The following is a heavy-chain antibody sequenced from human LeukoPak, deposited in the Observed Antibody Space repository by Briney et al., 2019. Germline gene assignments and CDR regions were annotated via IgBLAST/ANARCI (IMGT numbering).Heavy chain of an antibody. CDR1: GGSISSGGYY. CDR3: ARAAPRPADTAIIMYYFDY. V-gene: IGHV4-31*03. D-gene: IGHD5-18*01. J-gene: IGHJ4*02. Sequence: SQTLSLTCTVSGGSISSGGYYWSWIRQHPGKGLEWIGYFYYSGSTYYNPSLKSRVTISVDTSKNQFSLKLSSVTAADTAVYYCARAAPRPADTAIIMYYFDYWGQGTLVTVSS. CDR2: FYYSGST.